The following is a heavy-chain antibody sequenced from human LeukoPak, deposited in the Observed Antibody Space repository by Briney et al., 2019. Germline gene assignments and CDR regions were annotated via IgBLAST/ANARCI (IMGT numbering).Heavy chain of an antibody. CDR2: IYYSGST. CDR3: ARLWSTYCNGGSCPHQPNY. CDR1: GGSISSSSYY. V-gene: IGHV4-39*01. Sequence: SETLSLTCTVSGGSISSSSYYWGWIRQPPGKGLEWIGSIYYSGSTYYNPSLKSRVTISVDTSKNQFSLKLGSVTAADTAVYYCARLWSTYCNGGSCPHQPNYWGQGTLVTVSS. J-gene: IGHJ4*02. D-gene: IGHD2-15*01.